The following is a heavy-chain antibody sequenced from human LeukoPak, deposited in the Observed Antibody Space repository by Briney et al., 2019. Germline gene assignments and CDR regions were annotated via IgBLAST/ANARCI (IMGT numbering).Heavy chain of an antibody. V-gene: IGHV1-2*04. CDR2: INPNSGGT. J-gene: IGHJ6*02. D-gene: IGHD3-9*01. CDR3: ARGGYFDWLFGGYGMDV. Sequence: ASVKVSCKASGYTFTGYYMHWVRQAPGQGLEWMGWINPNSGGTNYAQKFQGWVTMTRDTSISTAYMELSRLRSDDTAVYYCARGGYFDWLFGGYGMDVWGQGTTVTVSS. CDR1: GYTFTGYY.